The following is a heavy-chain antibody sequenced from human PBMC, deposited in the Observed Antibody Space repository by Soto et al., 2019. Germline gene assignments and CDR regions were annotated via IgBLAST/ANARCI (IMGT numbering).Heavy chain of an antibody. V-gene: IGHV1-69*12. CDR3: ARSATVWVGGWFDP. Sequence: QVQLVQSGAEVKKPGSSVKVSCKASGGTFSSYAISWVRQAPGQGLEWMGGIIPIFGTANYAQKFQGRVTSSADEYXSTAYMELSSLRSEDTAVYYCARSATVWVGGWFDPWGQGTLVTVSS. J-gene: IGHJ5*02. CDR1: GGTFSSYA. CDR2: IIPIFGTA. D-gene: IGHD3-10*01.